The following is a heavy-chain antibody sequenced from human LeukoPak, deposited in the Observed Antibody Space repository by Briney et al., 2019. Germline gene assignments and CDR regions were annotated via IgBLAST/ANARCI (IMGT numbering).Heavy chain of an antibody. CDR3: ARHEGYSSGWGRGMDV. J-gene: IGHJ6*02. V-gene: IGHV4-59*08. CDR1: GGSISRYY. Sequence: SETLSLTCVLPGGSISRYYWSWIRPPPGKGLEWSWYIYYSGSTNYPPSLKSRVTISVDTSKNQFSLKLSSVTAADTAVYYCARHEGYSSGWGRGMDVWGQGTTVTVSS. CDR2: IYYSGST. D-gene: IGHD6-19*01.